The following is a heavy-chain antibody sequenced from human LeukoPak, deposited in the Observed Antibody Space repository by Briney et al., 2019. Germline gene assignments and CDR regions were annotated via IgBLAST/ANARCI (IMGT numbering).Heavy chain of an antibody. V-gene: IGHV4-34*01. D-gene: IGHD3-22*01. CDR1: GGSFSGYY. CDR3: ARRFGYLGY. J-gene: IGHJ4*02. Sequence: PSETLSLTCAVYGGSFSGYYWSWIRQPPGKGLEWIGEINHSGSTNYNPSLKSRVTISVDTSKNQFSLKLSSVTAADTAVYYCARRFGYLGYWGQGTLVTVSS. CDR2: INHSGST.